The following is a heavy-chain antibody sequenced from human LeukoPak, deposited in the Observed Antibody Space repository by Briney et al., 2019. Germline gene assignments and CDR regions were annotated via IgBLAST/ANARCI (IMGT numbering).Heavy chain of an antibody. D-gene: IGHD3-10*01. CDR1: GGSFSGYY. CDR3: ARAYVLLWFGELTYYFDY. V-gene: IGHV4-34*01. Sequence: PSETLSLTCAVYGGSFSGYYWSWIRQPPGKGLEWIGEINHSGSTNYNPSLKSRVTISVDTSKNQFSLKLSPVTAADTAVYYCARAYVLLWFGELTYYFDYWGQGTLVTVSS. J-gene: IGHJ4*02. CDR2: INHSGST.